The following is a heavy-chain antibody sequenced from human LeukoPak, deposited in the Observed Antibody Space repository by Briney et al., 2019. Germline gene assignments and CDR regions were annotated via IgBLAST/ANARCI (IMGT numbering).Heavy chain of an antibody. Sequence: SQTLSLTCTVPGDSFNSDDQYWNCIRHRPGNGLEWIGIFHLSAMLYNKPSRESRFTTSRDTSKTQCSLNLTSVTAANTAVYFWSRVLDSRKRVYCGQGILVTVSS. CDR1: GDSFNSDDQY. D-gene: IGHD3-22*01. CDR3: SRVLDSRKRVY. J-gene: IGHJ4*02. CDR2: FHLSAML. V-gene: IGHV4-31*03.